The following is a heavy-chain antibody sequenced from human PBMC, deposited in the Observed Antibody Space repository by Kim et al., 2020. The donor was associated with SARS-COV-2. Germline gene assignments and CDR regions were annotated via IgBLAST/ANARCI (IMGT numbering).Heavy chain of an antibody. CDR1: GGSISSSNYL. Sequence: SETLSLTCTVSGGSISSSNYLWNWIRQPPGKGLEWIGSINYSGTTYYNPSLKSRVTISVDTSKSHFSLRLTSVTATDTAVYYCARCEPLVTGVFDPWGQGTLVTVSS. D-gene: IGHD6-13*01. CDR2: INYSGTT. J-gene: IGHJ5*02. CDR3: ARCEPLVTGVFDP. V-gene: IGHV4-39*02.